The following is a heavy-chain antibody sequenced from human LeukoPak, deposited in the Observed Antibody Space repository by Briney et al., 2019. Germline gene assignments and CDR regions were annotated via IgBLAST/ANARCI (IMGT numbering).Heavy chain of an antibody. CDR3: ARVLSIAAAGNLLNY. V-gene: IGHV1-2*02. CDR2: INPNSGGT. CDR1: GYTFTGYY. D-gene: IGHD6-13*01. Sequence: ASVKVSCKASGYTFTGYYMHWVRQAPGQGLEWMGWINPNSGGTNYAQKFQGRVTMTGDTSISTAYMELSRLRSDDTAVYYCARVLSIAAAGNLLNYWGQGTLVTVSS. J-gene: IGHJ4*02.